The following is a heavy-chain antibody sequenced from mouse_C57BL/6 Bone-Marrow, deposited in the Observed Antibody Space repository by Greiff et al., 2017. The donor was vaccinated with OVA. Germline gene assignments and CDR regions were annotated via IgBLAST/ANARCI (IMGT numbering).Heavy chain of an antibody. V-gene: IGHV1-62-2*01. CDR1: GYTFTEYT. CDR2: FYPGGGSI. CDR3: ARHEERDSGGVFAY. Sequence: VQLLQSGAELVKPGASVKLSCKASGYTFTEYTIYWVKQRSGQGLEWIGWFYPGGGSIKYTEKFKDKVTLTADKSSSTVYLELSRLTSEDSAVDFCARHEERDSGGVFAYWGQGTLVTVSA. J-gene: IGHJ3*01. D-gene: IGHD3-3*01.